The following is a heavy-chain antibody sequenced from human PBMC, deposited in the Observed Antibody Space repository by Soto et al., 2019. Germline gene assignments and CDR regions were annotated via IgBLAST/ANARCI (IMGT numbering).Heavy chain of an antibody. CDR3: AKNGQLPYYYYGMDV. V-gene: IGHV1-18*01. Sequence: APAKARSKGSGLTLNKKALCSEQQSNGKGLEWMGWISGYNGNTNYAQKYQGRITMTIDTSTTTAYMELGSLTSDDTAVYYCAKNGQLPYYYYGMDVWGQGTTVTVSS. D-gene: IGHD1-26*01. CDR2: ISGYNGNT. CDR1: GLTLNKKA. J-gene: IGHJ6*02.